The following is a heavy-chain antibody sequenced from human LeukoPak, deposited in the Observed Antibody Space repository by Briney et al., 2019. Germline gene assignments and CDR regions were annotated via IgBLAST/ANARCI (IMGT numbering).Heavy chain of an antibody. V-gene: IGHV4-34*01. CDR3: ARPSGDILTGYYGL. Sequence: PGGSLRLSCAASGFTVSSSYMSWIRQPPGKGLEWIGEINHSGSTNYNPSLKSRVTISVDTSKNQFSLKLRSVTAADTAVYYCARPSGDILTGYYGLWGQGTLVTVSS. CDR1: GFTVSSSY. D-gene: IGHD3-9*01. J-gene: IGHJ4*02. CDR2: INHSGST.